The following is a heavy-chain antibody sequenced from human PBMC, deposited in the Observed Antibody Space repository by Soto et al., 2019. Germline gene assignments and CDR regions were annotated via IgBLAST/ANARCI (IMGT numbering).Heavy chain of an antibody. D-gene: IGHD3-3*01. CDR3: ARLGFNYDFLSGYYNVHHYYGIDV. V-gene: IGHV5-51*01. CDR1: VYKVSTWHNFTSYW. J-gene: IGHJ6*02. CDR2: IYPGDSDT. Sequence: GESLKISFMGSVYKVSTWHNFTSYWIAWVRQMPGEGLEWMGIIYPGDSDTRYSPSFQGQVTISADKSINSVYLQWSSLKASDTATYYCARLGFNYDFLSGYYNVHHYYGIDVWGQGTTVTSP.